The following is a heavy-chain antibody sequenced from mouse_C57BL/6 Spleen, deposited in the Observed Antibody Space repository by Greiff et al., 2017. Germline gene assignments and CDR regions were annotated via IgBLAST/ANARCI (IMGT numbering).Heavy chain of an antibody. CDR1: GFTFSDYY. J-gene: IGHJ1*03. Sequence: DVHLVESGGGLVQPGGSLKLSCAASGFTFSDYYMYWVRQTPEKRLEWVAYISNGGGSTYYPDTVKGRFTISRDNAKNTLYLQMSRLKSEGTAMYYCARHRSSYWYFDVWGTGTTVTVSS. CDR2: ISNGGGST. V-gene: IGHV5-12*01. CDR3: ARHRSSYWYFDV. D-gene: IGHD1-1*01.